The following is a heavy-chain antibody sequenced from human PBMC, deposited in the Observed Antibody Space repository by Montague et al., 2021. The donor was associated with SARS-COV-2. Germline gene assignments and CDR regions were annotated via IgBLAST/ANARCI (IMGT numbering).Heavy chain of an antibody. V-gene: IGHV3-74*01. Sequence: SLRLSCAASGFTFSSYWMYWVRQAPGKGLVWVSHISRDGSRRRYADSVKGRFTISRDNAKNTLYLQMNSLRAEDTAVYYCARDGEIVAVGYYFDSWGQGTLVTVSS. CDR2: ISRDGSRR. J-gene: IGHJ4*02. CDR3: ARDGEIVAVGYYFDS. CDR1: GFTFSSYW. D-gene: IGHD3-22*01.